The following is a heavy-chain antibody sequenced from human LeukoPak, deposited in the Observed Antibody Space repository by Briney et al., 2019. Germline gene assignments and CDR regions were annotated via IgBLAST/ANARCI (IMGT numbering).Heavy chain of an antibody. Sequence: GASVKVSCKASGYTFTSYDINWVRQATGQGLEWMGWMNPNSGNTGYAQKFQGRVAITRNTSISTAYMELSSLRSEDTAVYYCARAWGDSSGWHGPDYWGQGTLVIVSS. V-gene: IGHV1-8*03. D-gene: IGHD6-19*01. CDR1: GYTFTSYD. J-gene: IGHJ4*02. CDR2: MNPNSGNT. CDR3: ARAWGDSSGWHGPDY.